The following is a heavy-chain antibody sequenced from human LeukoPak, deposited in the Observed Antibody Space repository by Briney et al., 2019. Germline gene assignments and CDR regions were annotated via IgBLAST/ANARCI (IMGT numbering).Heavy chain of an antibody. CDR3: AREGSYYDSSGYRPGAFDI. V-gene: IGHV3-33*01. CDR1: GFTFSSYG. CDR2: IWYDGSNK. J-gene: IGHJ3*02. Sequence: GGSLRLSCAASGFTFSSYGMHWVRPAPGKGLEWVAVIWYDGSNKFYADSVKGRFTISRDNSQKTLYLQMNSLRAEDTAVYYCAREGSYYDSSGYRPGAFDIWGQGTMVTVSS. D-gene: IGHD3-22*01.